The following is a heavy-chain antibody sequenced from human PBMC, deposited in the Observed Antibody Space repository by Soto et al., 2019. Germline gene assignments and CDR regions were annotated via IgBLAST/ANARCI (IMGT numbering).Heavy chain of an antibody. CDR1: GFTSSSYW. CDR2: IKQDGSEK. D-gene: IGHD6-19*01. V-gene: IGHV3-7*04. Sequence: EVQLVESGGGLVQPGGSLRLSCAASGFTSSSYWMSWVRQAPGKGLEWVANIKQDGSEKYYVDSVKGRFTISRDNAKNSLYLQMNSLRAEDTAVYYCARGTGYSSGWYYFDYWGQGTLVTVSS. CDR3: ARGTGYSSGWYYFDY. J-gene: IGHJ4*02.